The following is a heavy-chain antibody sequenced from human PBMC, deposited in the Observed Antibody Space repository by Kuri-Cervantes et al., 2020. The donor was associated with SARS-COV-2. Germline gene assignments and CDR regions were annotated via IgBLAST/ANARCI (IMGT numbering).Heavy chain of an antibody. V-gene: IGHV3-21*01. CDR1: GFTFSSYS. Sequence: ETLSLTCAASGFTFSSYSMNWVRQAPGKGLEWVSSISSSSSYIYYADSVKGRFTISRDNAKSSLYLQMDSLRAEDTAVYYCAKKEVASPDYYYYGMDVWGQGTTVTVSS. D-gene: IGHD5-12*01. CDR2: ISSSSSYI. CDR3: AKKEVASPDYYYYGMDV. J-gene: IGHJ6*02.